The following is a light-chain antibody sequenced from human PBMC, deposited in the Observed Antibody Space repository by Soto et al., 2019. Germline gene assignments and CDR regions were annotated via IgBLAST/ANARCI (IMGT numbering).Light chain of an antibody. CDR2: AAS. CDR1: QSISSY. J-gene: IGKJ3*01. CDR3: QQSYSTLT. V-gene: IGKV1-39*01. Sequence: DIQMTQSPSSLSASVGDRVTITCRASQSISSYLNWYQQKPGKAPQLLIYAASSLQSGVPSRFSGSGSGTDFTLTIISLQPEDVENYYCQQSYSTLTFGPGTKVDIK.